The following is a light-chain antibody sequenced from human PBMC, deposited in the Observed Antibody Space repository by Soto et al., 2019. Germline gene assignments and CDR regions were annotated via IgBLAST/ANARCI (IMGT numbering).Light chain of an antibody. J-gene: IGLJ1*01. CDR1: SSDIGGYYL. Sequence: QSALTQPASGSGSPGQSITISCTGTSSDIGGYYLVSWYQQRPGKAPNLITYEGNKRPSGVSNRFSASKSGNTASLTISGLRAEDEGDYYCCSFAGSSTYVFGPGTKVTVL. CDR2: EGN. V-gene: IGLV2-23*01. CDR3: CSFAGSSTYV.